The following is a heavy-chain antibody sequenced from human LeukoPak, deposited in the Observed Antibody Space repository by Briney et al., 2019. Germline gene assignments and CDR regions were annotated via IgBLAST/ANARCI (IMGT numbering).Heavy chain of an antibody. D-gene: IGHD6-19*01. V-gene: IGHV4-34*01. CDR3: ARGWYGSGWYFRGSFDY. CDR1: GESFSGHS. CDR2: INHSGST. J-gene: IGHJ4*02. Sequence: SETLSLTCAVDGESFSGHSWSWIRQPPGKGLEWIGEINHSGSTNYNPSLKSRVTISVDTSKNQFSLKLSSVTAADTAVYYCARGWYGSGWYFRGSFDYWGQGTLVTVSS.